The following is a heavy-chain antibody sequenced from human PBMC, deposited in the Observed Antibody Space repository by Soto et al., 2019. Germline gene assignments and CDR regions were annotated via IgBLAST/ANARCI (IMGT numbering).Heavy chain of an antibody. CDR2: VTYDSSEK. CDR1: GFSFFNYG. V-gene: IGHV3-30*18. CDR3: GKAGGSELRYFDWPEVGV. D-gene: IGHD3-9*01. Sequence: LRLSCTASGFSFFNYGFAWIRQAPGKGLEWVAVVTYDSSEKYYADSVKGRFTISRDNSKNTVYLQMDSLQHNDSALYYCGKAGGSELRYFDWPEVGVWGQGTLVTVSS. J-gene: IGHJ4*02.